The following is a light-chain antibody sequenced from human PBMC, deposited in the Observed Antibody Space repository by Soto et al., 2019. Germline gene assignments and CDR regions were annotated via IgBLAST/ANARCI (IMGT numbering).Light chain of an antibody. CDR2: SHN. Sequence: QSVLTQLPSASGTPGQRVTISCSGSSSNIGSNPVTWYHQLPGTAPKLLIYSHNQRPSGVPDRFSGSKSGTSASLAISGRQSEDEADYYCAAWDDSLNGVVFGGGTKLTVL. V-gene: IGLV1-44*01. CDR3: AAWDDSLNGVV. CDR1: SSNIGSNP. J-gene: IGLJ2*01.